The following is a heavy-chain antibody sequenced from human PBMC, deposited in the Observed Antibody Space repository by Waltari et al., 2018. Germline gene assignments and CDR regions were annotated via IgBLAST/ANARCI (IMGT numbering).Heavy chain of an antibody. J-gene: IGHJ4*02. CDR2: RNTNGNVK. V-gene: IGHV3-74*01. Sequence: EVQLVESGGGLVQPGGSLRLSCEASGFTFSSSYMHWVRQAPGKGLVWVYRRNTNGNVKNEADSLKGRLTNSRDNGKNTLYLQMNSLRAEDEAVNYCERDGGGNGYIHYWGQGTLVTVSS. D-gene: IGHD3-16*01. CDR1: GFTFSSSY. CDR3: ERDGGGNGYIHY.